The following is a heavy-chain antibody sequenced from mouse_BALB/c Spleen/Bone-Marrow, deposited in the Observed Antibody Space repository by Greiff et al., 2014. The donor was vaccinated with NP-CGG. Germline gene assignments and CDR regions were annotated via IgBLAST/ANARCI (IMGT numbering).Heavy chain of an antibody. CDR2: IDPANGNT. D-gene: IGHD2-1*01. Sequence: VQLKGAGAELVKPGGSVKVSCTAFCFHIKDTYMPWGKQRPEQGREWIGRIDPANGNTKYDPKFQGKATITADTSSNTAYLQLSSLTSEDTAVYYCARLGNYGYWGQGTTLTVSS. CDR3: ARLGNYGY. CDR1: CFHIKDTY. V-gene: IGHV14-3*02. J-gene: IGHJ2*01.